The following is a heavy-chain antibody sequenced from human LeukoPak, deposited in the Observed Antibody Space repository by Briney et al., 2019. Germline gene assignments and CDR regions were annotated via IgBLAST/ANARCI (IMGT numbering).Heavy chain of an antibody. V-gene: IGHV3-23*01. D-gene: IGHD1-26*01. CDR2: INNSGGTT. J-gene: IGHJ4*02. CDR3: TSQTGRGSERSDSDS. CDR1: GVSYSSND. Sequence: GGSLRLSCVTSGVSYSSNDMTWVGQAPGKGPEWVSSINNSGGTTDYSDSVKGRFTVSRDNSKSTLYLQMESLRVEDTAVYYSTSQTGRGSERSDSDSWGQGTLVTVSS.